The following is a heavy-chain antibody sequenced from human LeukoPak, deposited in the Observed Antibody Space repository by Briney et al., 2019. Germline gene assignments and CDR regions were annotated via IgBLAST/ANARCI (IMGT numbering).Heavy chain of an antibody. CDR1: GGSISSSSYY. D-gene: IGHD3-22*01. Sequence: SETLSLTCTVSGGSISSSSYYWGWIRQPPGKGLEWIWSIYYSGSTYYNPSLKSRVTISVDTSKNQFSLKLSSVTAADTAVYYCARHLPTYGYDSSGYLGGFDYWGQGTLVTVSS. CDR3: ARHLPTYGYDSSGYLGGFDY. J-gene: IGHJ4*02. V-gene: IGHV4-39*01. CDR2: IYYSGST.